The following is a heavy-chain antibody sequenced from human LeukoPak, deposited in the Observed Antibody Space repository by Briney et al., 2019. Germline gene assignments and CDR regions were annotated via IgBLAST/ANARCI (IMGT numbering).Heavy chain of an antibody. Sequence: SETLSLTCAVYGGSFSGYYWSWIRQPPGKGLEWIGEINHSGSTNYNPSLKSRVTISVDTSKNQFSLKLSSVAAADTAVYYCARNGHGYSGSYSFDYWGQGTLVTVSS. CDR1: GGSFSGYY. J-gene: IGHJ4*02. CDR3: ARNGHGYSGSYSFDY. V-gene: IGHV4-34*01. CDR2: INHSGST. D-gene: IGHD1-26*01.